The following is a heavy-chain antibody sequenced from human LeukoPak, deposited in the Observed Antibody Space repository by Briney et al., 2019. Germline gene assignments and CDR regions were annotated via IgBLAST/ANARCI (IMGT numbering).Heavy chain of an antibody. J-gene: IGHJ4*02. CDR3: AKYYYGSGSFAHDS. CDR2: IYSGGST. Sequence: GGSLRLSCVASGFTVSNNYMNWVRQAPGKGLEWVSVIYSGGSTAYADSVRGRFTISRDNSNNTLYLQMNSLRGEDTAVFYCAKYYYGSGSFAHDSWGQGALVTVSS. D-gene: IGHD3-10*01. V-gene: IGHV3-53*01. CDR1: GFTVSNNY.